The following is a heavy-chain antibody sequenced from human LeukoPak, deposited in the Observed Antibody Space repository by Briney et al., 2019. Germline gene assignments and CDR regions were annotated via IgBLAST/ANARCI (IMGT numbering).Heavy chain of an antibody. J-gene: IGHJ4*02. Sequence: SETLSLTCTVSGGSISSYYWSWIRQPPGKGLEWIGYAYYSGSTTYNPSLKSRVTISVDTSKNQFSLKPSSVTAADTAVYYCARVAGSPDYWGQGTLVTVSS. D-gene: IGHD1-26*01. CDR3: ARVAGSPDY. CDR1: GGSISSYY. CDR2: AYYSGST. V-gene: IGHV4-59*01.